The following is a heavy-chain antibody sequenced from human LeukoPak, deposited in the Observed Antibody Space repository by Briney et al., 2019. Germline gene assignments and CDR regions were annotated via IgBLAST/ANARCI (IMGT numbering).Heavy chain of an antibody. J-gene: IGHJ5*02. CDR3: ARRKGYVGWFDP. D-gene: IGHD1-1*01. V-gene: IGHV4-34*01. CDR1: GGSFSGYY. Sequence: PSETLSLTCAVYGGSFSGYYWSWIRQPPGKGLEWIGSIYHSGSTYYNPSLKSRVTISVDTSKNQFSLKLSSVTAADTAVYYCARRKGYVGWFDPWGQGTLVTVSS. CDR2: IYHSGST.